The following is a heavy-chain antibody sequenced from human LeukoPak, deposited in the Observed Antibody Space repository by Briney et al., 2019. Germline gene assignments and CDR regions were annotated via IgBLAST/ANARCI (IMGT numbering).Heavy chain of an antibody. CDR2: MNPNSGNT. V-gene: IGHV1-8*01. D-gene: IGHD1-20*01. CDR1: GYTFTSYD. CDR3: ARVKIYNWNVAYFDY. J-gene: IGHJ4*02. Sequence: ASVKVSCKASGYTFTSYDINWVRQATGQGLEWMGWMNPNSGNTGYAQKFQGRVTMTRNTSISTAYMELSSLRSEGTAVYYCARVKIYNWNVAYFDYWGQGTPVTVSS.